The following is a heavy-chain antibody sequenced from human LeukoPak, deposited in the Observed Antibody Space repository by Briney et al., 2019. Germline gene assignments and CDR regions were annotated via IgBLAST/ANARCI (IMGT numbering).Heavy chain of an antibody. Sequence: PSETLSLTCTVSGGSISSGGYYWSWIRQHPGKGLEWIGYIYYSGSTYYNPSLKSRVTISVDTSKNQSSLKLSSVTAADTAVYYCARVIWDILTGSYYFDYWGQGTLVTVSS. CDR1: GGSISSGGYY. J-gene: IGHJ4*02. V-gene: IGHV4-31*03. CDR2: IYYSGST. CDR3: ARVIWDILTGSYYFDY. D-gene: IGHD3-9*01.